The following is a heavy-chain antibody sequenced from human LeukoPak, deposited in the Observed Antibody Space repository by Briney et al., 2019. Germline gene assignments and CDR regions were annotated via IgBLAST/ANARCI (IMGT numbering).Heavy chain of an antibody. CDR3: ARDEVKRFDP. Sequence: GASVKVSCKASGYTFSNYYVHWVRQAPGQGLEWMGIINPGGGSTTYSQKFQDRVTMTRDTSTNTVYMELSSLRSDDTAVYYCARDEVKRFDPWGQGTLVTVSS. V-gene: IGHV1-46*01. CDR2: INPGGGST. CDR1: GYTFSNYY. J-gene: IGHJ5*02.